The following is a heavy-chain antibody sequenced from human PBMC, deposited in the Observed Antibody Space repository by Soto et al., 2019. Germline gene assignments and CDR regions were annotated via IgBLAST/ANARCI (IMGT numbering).Heavy chain of an antibody. CDR3: ARVLPGIAAARGAFDI. CDR1: GFTFSSYS. J-gene: IGHJ3*02. V-gene: IGHV3-21*01. D-gene: IGHD6-13*01. Sequence: GSLRLSCAASGFTFSSYSMNWVRQAPGKGLEWVSSISSSSSYIYYADSVKGRFTISRDSAKNSLYLQMNSLRAEDTAVYYCARVLPGIAAARGAFDIWGQGTMVTVSS. CDR2: ISSSSSYI.